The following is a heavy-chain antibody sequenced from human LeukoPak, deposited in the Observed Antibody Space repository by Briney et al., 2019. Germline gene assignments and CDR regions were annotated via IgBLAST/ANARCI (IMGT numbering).Heavy chain of an antibody. CDR2: ISGSGGGT. V-gene: IGHV3-23*01. CDR1: GFTFSTYA. D-gene: IGHD1-26*01. Sequence: GSLRLSCAASGFTFSTYAMSWVRQAPGKGLEWVSLISGSGGGTYYANSVKGRFTISRDNSKNTLYLQMVSLRTEDTAVYYCAKERATTTTFDYWGQGTLITVSS. J-gene: IGHJ4*02. CDR3: AKERATTTTFDY.